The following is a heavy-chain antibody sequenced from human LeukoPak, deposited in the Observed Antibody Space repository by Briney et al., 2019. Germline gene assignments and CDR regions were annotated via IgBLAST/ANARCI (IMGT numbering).Heavy chain of an antibody. CDR2: ISGSGGST. CDR3: AKPIAVAGDTYYFDY. CDR1: GFTFSSYA. D-gene: IGHD6-19*01. J-gene: IGHJ4*02. Sequence: TGGSLRLSCAASGFTFSSYAMSWVRQAPGKGLEWVSAISGSGGSTYYADSVKGRFTISRDNSKNTLYLQMNSLRAEDTAVYYCAKPIAVAGDTYYFDYWGQGTLVTVS. V-gene: IGHV3-23*01.